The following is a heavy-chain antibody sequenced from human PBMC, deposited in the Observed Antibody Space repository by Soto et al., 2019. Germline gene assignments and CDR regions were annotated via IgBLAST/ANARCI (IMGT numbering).Heavy chain of an antibody. D-gene: IGHD5-12*01. J-gene: IGHJ4*02. Sequence: KESGPTLVKPTQTLTLTCPFSGFSLSTSGVGVGWIRQPPGKALEWLALIYWDDDKRYSPSLKSRLTITKDTSKNQVVLTMTNMDPVDTATYYCAHKLGEYSGYDPFDYWGQGTLVTVSS. V-gene: IGHV2-5*02. CDR3: AHKLGEYSGYDPFDY. CDR1: GFSLSTSGVG. CDR2: IYWDDDK.